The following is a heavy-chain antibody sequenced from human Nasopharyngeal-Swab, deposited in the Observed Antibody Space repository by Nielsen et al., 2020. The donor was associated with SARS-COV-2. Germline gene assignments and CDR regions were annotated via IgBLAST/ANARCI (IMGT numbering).Heavy chain of an antibody. CDR1: GYSFTSYW. V-gene: IGHV5-10-1*01. J-gene: IGHJ4*02. Sequence: GESLKISCKGSGYSFTSYWISWVRQMPGKGLEWMGRIDPSDSYTNYSPSFQGHVTISADKSISTAYLQWSSLKASDTAMYYCARQPYCSGGSRYPYFDYWGQGTLVTVSS. CDR2: IDPSDSYT. D-gene: IGHD2-15*01. CDR3: ARQPYCSGGSRYPYFDY.